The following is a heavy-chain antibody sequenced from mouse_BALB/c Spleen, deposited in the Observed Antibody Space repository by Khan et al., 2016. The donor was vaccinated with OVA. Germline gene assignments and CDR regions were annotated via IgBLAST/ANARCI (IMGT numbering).Heavy chain of an antibody. D-gene: IGHD3-1*01. V-gene: IGHV1S81*02. CDR3: TRGGYGGFAY. J-gene: IGHJ3*01. CDR2: INPSNGGT. Sequence: QVRLQQSGAELVKPGASVKLSCKASGYTFTSYYMYWVKQRPGQGLEWIGEINPSNGGTNFNEKFKSKATLTVDKSSSTAYMQLSSLTSEDSAVXYCTRGGYGGFAYWGQGTLVTVSA. CDR1: GYTFTSYY.